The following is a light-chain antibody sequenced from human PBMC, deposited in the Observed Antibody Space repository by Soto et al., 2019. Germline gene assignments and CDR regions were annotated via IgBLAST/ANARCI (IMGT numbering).Light chain of an antibody. Sequence: QSVLTQPPSVPGAPGQRVTISCTGSSSNIGAGYDVHWYQQLPGRAPKLLIYGNTNRPSGVPDRFSGSKSGTSASLAITGLQAEDEADYYCLSFDSSLSVVFGGGTKLTVL. J-gene: IGLJ2*01. CDR3: LSFDSSLSVV. V-gene: IGLV1-40*01. CDR1: SSNIGAGYD. CDR2: GNT.